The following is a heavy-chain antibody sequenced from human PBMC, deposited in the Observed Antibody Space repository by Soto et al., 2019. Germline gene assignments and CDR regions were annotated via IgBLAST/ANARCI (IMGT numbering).Heavy chain of an antibody. CDR2: IRSKAYGGTT. J-gene: IGHJ6*02. CDR3: TSSGTTNYYYGMDV. V-gene: IGHV3-49*04. D-gene: IGHD1-26*01. Sequence: GGSLRLSCTASGFTFGDYAMSWVRQAPGKGLEWVGFIRSKAYGGTTEYAASVKGRFTISRDDSKSIAYLQMNSLKTEDTAVYYCTSSGTTNYYYGMDVWGQGTTVTVSS. CDR1: GFTFGDYA.